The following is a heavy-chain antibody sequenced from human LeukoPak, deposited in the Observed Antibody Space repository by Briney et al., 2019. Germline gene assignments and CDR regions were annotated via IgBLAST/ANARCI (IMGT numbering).Heavy chain of an antibody. D-gene: IGHD3-10*01. CDR2: IGGSGIST. CDR1: GFTVSSYA. J-gene: IGHJ4*02. CDR3: VKPDYGSGIN. Sequence: GGSLRLSWAPSGFTVSSYAITSVRQAPGKGLEWVSAIGGSGISTYYADSVKGRFSISRDNSKNTLYLQMNSLRAEDTAVYYCVKPDYGSGINWGQGTLVTVSS. V-gene: IGHV3-23*01.